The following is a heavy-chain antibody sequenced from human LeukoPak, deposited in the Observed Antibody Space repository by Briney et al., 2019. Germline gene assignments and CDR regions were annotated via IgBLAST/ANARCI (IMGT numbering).Heavy chain of an antibody. J-gene: IGHJ4*02. CDR3: ARSRGYSYGTDTRPSSIWSQGPPFDY. Sequence: SETLSLTCTVSGGSISSSSYYWGWIRQPPGKGLEWIGSIYYSGSTYYNPSLKSRVTISVDTSKNQFSLKLSSVTAADTAVYYCARSRGYSYGTDTRPSSIWSQGPPFDYWGQGTLVTVSS. CDR2: IYYSGST. V-gene: IGHV4-39*07. D-gene: IGHD5-18*01. CDR1: GGSISSSSYY.